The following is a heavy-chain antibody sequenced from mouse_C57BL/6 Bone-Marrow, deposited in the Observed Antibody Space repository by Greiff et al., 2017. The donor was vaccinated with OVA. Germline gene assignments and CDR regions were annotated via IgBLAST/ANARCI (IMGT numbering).Heavy chain of an antibody. CDR3: ARMDYYGSSYGFAY. Sequence: QVQLQQPGAELVKPGASVKLSCKASGYTFTSYWMHWVKQRPGKGLEWIGMIHPNSGSTNYNEKFKSKATLTVDKSSSTAYMQLSSLTSEDSAVYYCARMDYYGSSYGFAYWGQVTLVTVSA. CDR2: IHPNSGST. CDR1: GYTFTSYW. V-gene: IGHV1-64*01. J-gene: IGHJ3*01. D-gene: IGHD1-1*01.